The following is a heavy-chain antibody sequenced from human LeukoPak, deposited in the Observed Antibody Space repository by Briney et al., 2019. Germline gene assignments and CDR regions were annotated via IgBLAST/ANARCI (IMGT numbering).Heavy chain of an antibody. CDR2: INHSGST. J-gene: IGHJ4*02. CDR1: GGSFSGYY. CDR3: ARVQYDFWSGYFLDFDY. D-gene: IGHD3-3*01. V-gene: IGHV4-34*01. Sequence: SETLSLTCAVYGGSFSGYYWSWIRQPPGKGLEWIGEINHSGSTNYNPSLKSRVTISVDTSKNQFSLKLSSVTAADTAVYYCARVQYDFWSGYFLDFDYWGQGTLVTVSS.